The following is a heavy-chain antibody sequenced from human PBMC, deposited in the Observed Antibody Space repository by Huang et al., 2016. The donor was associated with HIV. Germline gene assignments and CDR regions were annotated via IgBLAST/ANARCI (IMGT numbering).Heavy chain of an antibody. V-gene: IGHV4-59*11. CDR1: VGSISTHY. D-gene: IGHD3-3*01. J-gene: IGHJ4*02. CDR2: IDYSGST. CDR3: ARDHHDFWRGYRRMYFFDH. Sequence: QVQLQESGPGLVKPSETLSLTCTVSVGSISTHYLSWIRQPPGKGLEWIGSIDYSGSTKYSPDLKRRVYILLDTSKNQFSLRGNSVTAADTAMYYCARDHHDFWRGYRRMYFFDHWGQGTLVTVSS.